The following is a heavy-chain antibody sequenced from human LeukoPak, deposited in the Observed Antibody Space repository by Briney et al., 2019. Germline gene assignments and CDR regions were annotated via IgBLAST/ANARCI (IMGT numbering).Heavy chain of an antibody. CDR3: ARDDDGSSTLDY. CDR2: ISSSSSYI. D-gene: IGHD2-2*01. Sequence: GGSLRLSCAASGFTFSSYSMNWVRQAPGKGLEWVSSISSSSSYIYYADSVKGRFTISRDNAKNSLYLQMNSPRAEDTAVYYCARDDDGSSTLDYWGQGTLVTVSS. J-gene: IGHJ4*02. V-gene: IGHV3-21*01. CDR1: GFTFSSYS.